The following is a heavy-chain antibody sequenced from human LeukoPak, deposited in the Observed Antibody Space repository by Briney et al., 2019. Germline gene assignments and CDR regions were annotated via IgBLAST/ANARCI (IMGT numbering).Heavy chain of an antibody. CDR3: ARGRRGSMCYFDY. D-gene: IGHD2-8*01. CDR2: INHSGST. CDR1: GGSFSGNY. Sequence: SETLSLTCAVYGGSFSGNYWSWIRQPPGKGLEWIGEINHSGSTNYNPSLKSRVTISVDTSKNQFSLKLSSVTAADTAVYYCARGRRGSMCYFDYWGQGTLVTVSS. J-gene: IGHJ4*02. V-gene: IGHV4-34*01.